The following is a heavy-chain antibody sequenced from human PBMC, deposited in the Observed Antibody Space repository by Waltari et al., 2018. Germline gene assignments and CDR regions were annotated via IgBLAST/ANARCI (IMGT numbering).Heavy chain of an antibody. CDR3: ARHVSNYYDTTGYPPHFDY. J-gene: IGHJ4*02. CDR1: GASISSRNYY. V-gene: IGHV4-39*01. Sequence: QLQLQESGPGLVKPSETLSLTCTVSGASISSRNYYWGWIRQPPGKGLGWIGTIFYTGTTYYNPSLKSRVTRSVDTSKNQFSLKRSSVSAADTAVYYCARHVSNYYDTTGYPPHFDYWGQGTLVTVSS. CDR2: IFYTGTT. D-gene: IGHD3-22*01.